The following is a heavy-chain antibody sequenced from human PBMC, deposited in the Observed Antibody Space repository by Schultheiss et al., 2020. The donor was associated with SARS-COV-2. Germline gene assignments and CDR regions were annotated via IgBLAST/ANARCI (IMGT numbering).Heavy chain of an antibody. J-gene: IGHJ6*02. CDR1: EFTFSNHP. Sequence: GESLKISCAASEFTFSNHPMHWVRQAPGKGLEWVAVISFDGSNKYYADSVKGRFTTSRDNSKNTLYVQINSLRAEDTAVYYCAREQYGLDVWGQGTTVTVSS. CDR2: ISFDGSNK. CDR3: AREQYGLDV. V-gene: IGHV3-30*01.